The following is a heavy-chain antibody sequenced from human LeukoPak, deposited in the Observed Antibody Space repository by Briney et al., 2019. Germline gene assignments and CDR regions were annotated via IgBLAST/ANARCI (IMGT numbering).Heavy chain of an antibody. CDR3: AAGGTSGWDLNY. D-gene: IGHD6-19*01. Sequence: GGSLRLSCAASGFIFSSHSMNWVRQAPGKGLEGIAYINPKGENIHYADSVKGRFIISRDNAKNTLYLQMNSLGAEDTALYYCAAGGTSGWDLNYWGWGTWVTASS. V-gene: IGHV3-48*01. CDR1: GFIFSSHS. J-gene: IGHJ4*02. CDR2: INPKGENI.